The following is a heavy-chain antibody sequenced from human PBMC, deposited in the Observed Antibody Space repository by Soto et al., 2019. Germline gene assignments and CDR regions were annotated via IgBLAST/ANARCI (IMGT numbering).Heavy chain of an antibody. CDR2: IIPIFGTA. D-gene: IGHD3-22*01. J-gene: IGHJ4*02. V-gene: IGHV1-69*13. Sequence: GASVKVSCKASGGTFSSYAISWVRQAPGQGLEWMGGIIPIFGTANYAQKFQGRVTITADESTSTAYMELSSLRSEDTAVYYCARDEYYYDSSGYYYGPLDYWGQGTLVTVPQ. CDR1: GGTFSSYA. CDR3: ARDEYYYDSSGYYYGPLDY.